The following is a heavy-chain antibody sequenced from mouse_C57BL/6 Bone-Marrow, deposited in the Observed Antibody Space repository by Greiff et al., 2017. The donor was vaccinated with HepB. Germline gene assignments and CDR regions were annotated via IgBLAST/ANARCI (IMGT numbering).Heavy chain of an antibody. CDR1: GYAFSSYW. CDR2: IYPGDGDT. Sequence: VHLVESGAELVKPGASVKISCKASGYAFSSYWMNWVKQRPGKGLEWIGQIYPGDGDTNYNGKFKGKATLTADKSSSTAYMQLSSLTSEDSAVYFCARSALTGGFAYWGQGTLVTVSA. V-gene: IGHV1-80*01. CDR3: ARSALTGGFAY. J-gene: IGHJ3*01.